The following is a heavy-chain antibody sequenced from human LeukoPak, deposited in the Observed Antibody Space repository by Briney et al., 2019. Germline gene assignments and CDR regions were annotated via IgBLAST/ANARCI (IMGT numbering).Heavy chain of an antibody. CDR3: ARDTGYFQREVDY. Sequence: PGGSLRLSCAASGFTFSSYWMNWVRQAPGKGLEWVANIKQDGSEKYYVDSVKGRFTISRDNAKNSLYLQMNSLRAEDTAVYYCARDTGYFQREVDYWGQGTLVTVSS. D-gene: IGHD3-9*01. V-gene: IGHV3-7*03. CDR1: GFTFSSYW. J-gene: IGHJ4*02. CDR2: IKQDGSEK.